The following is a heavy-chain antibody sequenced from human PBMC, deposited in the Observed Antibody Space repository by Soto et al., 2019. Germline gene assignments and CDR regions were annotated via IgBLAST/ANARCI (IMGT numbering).Heavy chain of an antibody. V-gene: IGHV5-51*01. D-gene: IGHD6-13*01. CDR1: GYSFTSYW. J-gene: IGHJ6*02. CDR3: ARTAAAGKYYYGMYV. Sequence: GESLKISCKGSGYSFTSYWIGWVRQMPGKGLECMGIIYPGDSDTRYSPSFQGQVAISADKSISTAYLQWSSLKASDTAMYYCARTAAAGKYYYGMYVWGQRTTVPVSS. CDR2: IYPGDSDT.